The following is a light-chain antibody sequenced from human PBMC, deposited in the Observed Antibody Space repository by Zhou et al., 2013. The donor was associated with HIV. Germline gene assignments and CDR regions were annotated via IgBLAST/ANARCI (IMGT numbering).Light chain of an antibody. J-gene: IGKJ4*01. CDR1: QSLSSSY. V-gene: IGKV3-15*01. CDR2: GAS. Sequence: DIVLTQSPGTLSLSPGERATLSCRASQSLSSSYLAWYQQKPGQAPRLLIYGASSRATGIPARFSGSGSETEFTLTISSLQSEDFAVYYCQQYNSWPLTFGGGTKVEIK. CDR3: QQYNSWPLT.